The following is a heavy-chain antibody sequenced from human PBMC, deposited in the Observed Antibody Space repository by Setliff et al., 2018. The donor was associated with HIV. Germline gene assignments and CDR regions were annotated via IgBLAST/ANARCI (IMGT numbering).Heavy chain of an antibody. CDR1: GGSFSSTTYS. D-gene: IGHD6-13*01. Sequence: SETLSLTCTVSGGSFSSTTYSWGWVRQDPGKGLEWIGWIHYSGRTNFNPSLKSRVTISVDTFKNQFSLKLRFVTAAETAVYYCARVVWMAAAGTIDNYYYGMDIWGQGTTVTVSS. CDR2: IHYSGRT. V-gene: IGHV4-39*07. CDR3: ARVVWMAAAGTIDNYYYGMDI. J-gene: IGHJ6*02.